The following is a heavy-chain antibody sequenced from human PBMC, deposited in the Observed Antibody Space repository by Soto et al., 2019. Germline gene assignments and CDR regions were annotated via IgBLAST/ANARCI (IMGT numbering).Heavy chain of an antibody. Sequence: NPSETLSLTCTVSGASINTHYWSWIRQPPGKGLEWIGQVFYSGSTNYNPSLKSRVTISIDTSTKQFSLKLTSVTAADTAVYYCARSFMVPVDCFDYWGQGTLVTVSS. CDR1: GASINTHY. V-gene: IGHV4-59*11. CDR2: VFYSGST. J-gene: IGHJ4*02. D-gene: IGHD3-10*01. CDR3: ARSFMVPVDCFDY.